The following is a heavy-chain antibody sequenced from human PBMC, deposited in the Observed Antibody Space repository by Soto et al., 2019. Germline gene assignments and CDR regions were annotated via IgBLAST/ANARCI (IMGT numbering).Heavy chain of an antibody. CDR1: GYSFTSYW. D-gene: IGHD6-19*01. Sequence: GESLKISCKVSGYSFTSYWISWVRQMPGKGLEWMGRIDPSDSYTNYSPSFQGHVTISADKSISTAYLQWSSLKASDTAMYYCATIDSSGFTYDYWGQGTLVTVSS. CDR2: IDPSDSYT. CDR3: ATIDSSGFTYDY. J-gene: IGHJ4*02. V-gene: IGHV5-10-1*01.